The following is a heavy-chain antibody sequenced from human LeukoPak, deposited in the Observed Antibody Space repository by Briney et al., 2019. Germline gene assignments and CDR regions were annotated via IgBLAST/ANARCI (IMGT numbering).Heavy chain of an antibody. V-gene: IGHV4-30-2*01. D-gene: IGHD6-19*01. J-gene: IGHJ3*02. CDR1: GGSISSGGYY. CDR3: ARAAGIAVAVPDAFDI. CDR2: IYHSGST. Sequence: PSETLSLTCTVSGGSISSGGYYWSWIRQPPGKGLEWIGYIYHSGSTYYNPSLKSRVTISVDRSKNQFSLKLSSVTAADTAVYYCARAAGIAVAVPDAFDIWGQGTMVTVSS.